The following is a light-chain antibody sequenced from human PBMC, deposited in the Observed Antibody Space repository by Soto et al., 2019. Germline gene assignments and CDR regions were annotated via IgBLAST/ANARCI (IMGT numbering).Light chain of an antibody. J-gene: IGKJ1*01. V-gene: IGKV3-15*01. CDR1: QSVSSSY. CDR3: QHYNDWPT. Sequence: EIVLTQSPGTLSLSPGERATLSCRASQSVSSSYFSWYQQRPGQAPRLLIYGASTRATGIPARFSGSGSGTEFTLTISSLQSEDFAVYYCQHYNDWPTFGQGTKVDI. CDR2: GAS.